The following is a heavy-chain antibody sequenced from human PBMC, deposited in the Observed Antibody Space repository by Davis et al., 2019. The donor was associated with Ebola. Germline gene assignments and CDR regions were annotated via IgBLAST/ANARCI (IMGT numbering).Heavy chain of an antibody. CDR2: IYSGGTT. CDR1: GFTFSNYA. CDR3: ARESVPPDRYYYYYGMDV. J-gene: IGHJ6*02. D-gene: IGHD1-1*01. Sequence: GESLKISCAASGFTFSNYAMSWVRQAPGKGLEWVSIIYSGGTTYYAGSVKGRFTISRDGSRNMLYLQMNSLRAEDTAVYYCARESVPPDRYYYYYGMDVWGQGTTVTVSS. V-gene: IGHV3-53*01.